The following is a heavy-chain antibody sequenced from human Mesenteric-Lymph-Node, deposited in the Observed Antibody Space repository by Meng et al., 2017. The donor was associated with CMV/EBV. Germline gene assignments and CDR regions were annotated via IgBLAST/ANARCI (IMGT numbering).Heavy chain of an antibody. CDR1: GFTFSSYA. D-gene: IGHD2-2*01. J-gene: IGHJ3*02. V-gene: IGHV3-23*01. CDR2: ISGSGSGGST. Sequence: GGSLRLSCAASGFTFSSYAMSWVRQAPGKGLEWVSAISGSGSGGSTYYADSVKGRFTISRDNAKNSLYLQMNSLRAEDTAVYYRARDQLLPAASRPDAFDIWGQGTMVTVSS. CDR3: ARDQLLPAASRPDAFDI.